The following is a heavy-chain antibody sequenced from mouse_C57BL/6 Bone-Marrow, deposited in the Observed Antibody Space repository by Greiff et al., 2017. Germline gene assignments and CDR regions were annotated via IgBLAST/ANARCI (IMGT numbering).Heavy chain of an antibody. D-gene: IGHD1-1*02. Sequence: QVQLKQPGAELVMPGASVKLSCKASGYTFTSYWMPWVKQRPGQGLEWIGEIDPSGSYTNYNQKFKGKSTLTVDKSSSTAYMQLSSLTSEDSAVYYCARDIHSCGSLLYWYFDVWGTGTTVTVAS. J-gene: IGHJ1*03. CDR1: GYTFTSYW. V-gene: IGHV1-69*01. CDR2: IDPSGSYT. CDR3: ARDIHSCGSLLYWYFDV.